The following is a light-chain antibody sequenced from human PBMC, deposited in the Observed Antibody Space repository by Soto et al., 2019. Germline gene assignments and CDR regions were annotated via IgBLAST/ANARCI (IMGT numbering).Light chain of an antibody. J-gene: IGKJ2*01. CDR3: QQYNSYPHT. CDR2: KAS. V-gene: IGKV1-5*03. CDR1: QSISSW. Sequence: DVQMTQSPSTLSASVGDRVTITCRASQSISSWLAWYQQKPGKAPKLLIYKASSLATGVPSRFSGSGSGTDFTLTISSLQPDDFAAYYCQQYNSYPHTFGQGTKLEI.